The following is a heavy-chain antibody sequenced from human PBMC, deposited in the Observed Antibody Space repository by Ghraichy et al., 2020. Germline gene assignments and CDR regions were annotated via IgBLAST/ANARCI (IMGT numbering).Heavy chain of an antibody. CDR1: GFTFSNFA. CDR2: IRTSSDI. J-gene: IGHJ4*02. V-gene: IGHV3-48*02. CDR3: SRDSESTGGNLIFHY. D-gene: IGHD4-23*01. Sequence: LNISCAASGFTFSNFALNWVRQAPGKGLEWISYIRTSSDIYYADSVKGRFTISRDNAKNSLYLQMNSLRDEDTALYYCSRDSESTGGNLIFHYWGQGTLVTVSS.